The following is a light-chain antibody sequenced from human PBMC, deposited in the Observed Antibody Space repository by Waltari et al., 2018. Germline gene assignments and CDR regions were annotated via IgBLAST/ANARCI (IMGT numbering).Light chain of an antibody. J-gene: IGKJ1*01. CDR3: QHYVRLPAT. V-gene: IGKV3-20*01. CDR1: QTVSMT. Sequence: IVLTQSPGPLSLSPGERATLSCTASQTVSMTLAWYQQKPGQAPRLLIYGASIRAPGIPDRFSGSGSGTDFSLTISRLEPEDFAVYYCQHYVRLPATFGQGTKVEIK. CDR2: GAS.